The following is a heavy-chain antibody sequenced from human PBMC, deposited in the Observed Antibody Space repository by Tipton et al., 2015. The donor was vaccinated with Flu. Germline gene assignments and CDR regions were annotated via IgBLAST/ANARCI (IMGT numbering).Heavy chain of an antibody. D-gene: IGHD3-3*01. Sequence: TLSLTCAVYGGSFSGYYWSWIRQPPGKGLEWIGEINHSGSTNYNPSLKSRVTISVDTSKNQFSLKLSSVTAADTAVYYCARPKYYDFWSGSLSLVRRGDYGLDVWGQGTTVTVSS. CDR2: INHSGST. CDR1: GGSFSGYY. J-gene: IGHJ6*02. V-gene: IGHV4-34*01. CDR3: ARPKYYDFWSGSLSLVRRGDYGLDV.